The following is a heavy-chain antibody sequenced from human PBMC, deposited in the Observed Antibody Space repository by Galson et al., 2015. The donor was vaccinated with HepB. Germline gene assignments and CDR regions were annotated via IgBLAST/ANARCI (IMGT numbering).Heavy chain of an antibody. D-gene: IGHD2-2*01. J-gene: IGHJ6*02. CDR2: INHSGST. V-gene: IGHV4-34*01. Sequence: SETLSLTCAVYGGSFSGYYWSWIRQPPGKGLEWIGEINHSGSTNYNPSLKSRVTISVDTSKNQFSLKLSSVTAADTAVYYCARSVPAALRNYYYYGMDVWGQGTTVTVSS. CDR1: GGSFSGYY. CDR3: ARSVPAALRNYYYYGMDV.